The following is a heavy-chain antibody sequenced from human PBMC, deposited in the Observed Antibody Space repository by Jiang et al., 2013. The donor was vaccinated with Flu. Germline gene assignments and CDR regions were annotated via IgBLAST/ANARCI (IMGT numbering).Heavy chain of an antibody. Sequence: VQLLESGGVAVQPGKSLRLSCEGSGFSFSNYAMHWVRQAPGKGLEWVALISYNGNSEYYADSVQGRFTISRDNSKNMLYLQLRSLRTEDTAVYYCVRDQGHSGYDFKSDFDYWGQGTL. D-gene: IGHD5-12*01. CDR1: GFSFSNYA. V-gene: IGHV3-30*04. J-gene: IGHJ4*02. CDR3: VRDQGHSGYDFKSDFDY. CDR2: ISYNGNSE.